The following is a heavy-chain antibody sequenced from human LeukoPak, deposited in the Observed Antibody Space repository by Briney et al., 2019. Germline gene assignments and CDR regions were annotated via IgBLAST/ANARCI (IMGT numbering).Heavy chain of an antibody. Sequence: SVKVSCKASGGTFSSYAISWVRQAPGQGLEWMGGIIPIFGTANYAQKFQGRVTITTDESTSTAYMELSSLRSEDTAVYYCAREPKLESLRWFDPWGQGTLVTVSS. V-gene: IGHV1-69*05. CDR3: AREPKLESLRWFDP. J-gene: IGHJ5*02. CDR1: GGTFSSYA. D-gene: IGHD1-1*01. CDR2: IIPIFGTA.